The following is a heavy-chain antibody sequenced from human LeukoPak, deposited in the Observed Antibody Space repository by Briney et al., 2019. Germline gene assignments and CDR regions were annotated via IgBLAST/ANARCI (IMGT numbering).Heavy chain of an antibody. D-gene: IGHD5-12*01. Sequence: LXXSCAAXXXXXXXXXMSWXRXAXGXXLXXVANIKQDGSEKYYVDSVKGRFTISRDNAKNSLYLQMNSLRAEDTAVYYCALAVTKYGGYAWGQGTLVTVSS. CDR3: ALAVTKYGGYA. CDR2: IKQDGSEK. CDR1: XXXXXXXX. J-gene: IGHJ4*02. V-gene: IGHV3-7*01.